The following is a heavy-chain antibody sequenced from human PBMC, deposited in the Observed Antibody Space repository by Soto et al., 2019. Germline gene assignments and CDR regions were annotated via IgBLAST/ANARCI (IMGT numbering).Heavy chain of an antibody. V-gene: IGHV3-15*01. J-gene: IGHJ3*02. CDR1: GFTFSNAW. CDR2: IKSKTDGGTT. Sequence: GGSLRLSCAASGFTFSNAWMSWVRQAPGKGLEWVGRIKSKTDGGTTDYAAPVKGRFTISRDDSKNTLYLQMNSLKTEDTAVYYCTTDHGTTVTDAFDIWGQGTMVTVSS. D-gene: IGHD4-4*01. CDR3: TTDHGTTVTDAFDI.